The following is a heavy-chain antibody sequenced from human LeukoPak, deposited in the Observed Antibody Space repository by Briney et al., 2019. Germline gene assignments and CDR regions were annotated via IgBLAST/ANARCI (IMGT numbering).Heavy chain of an antibody. CDR3: ARHSGRYYYDSSGYYFDY. D-gene: IGHD3-22*01. J-gene: IGHJ4*02. CDR1: GGSISSYY. Sequence: SETLSLTCTVSGGSISSYYWSWIRQPAGKGLEWIGRIYTSGSTNYNPSLKSRVTISVDTSKNQFSLKLSSVTAADTAVYYCARHSGRYYYDSSGYYFDYWGQGTLVTVSS. V-gene: IGHV4-4*07. CDR2: IYTSGST.